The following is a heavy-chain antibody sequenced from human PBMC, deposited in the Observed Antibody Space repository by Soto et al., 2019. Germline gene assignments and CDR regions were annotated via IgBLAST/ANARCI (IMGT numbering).Heavy chain of an antibody. V-gene: IGHV4-39*01. CDR3: XXXXXXXXXXXDAFEI. J-gene: IGHJ3*02. CDR2: IYYSGST. CDR1: GGSISSSSYY. Sequence: QLQLQESGPGLVKPSETLSLTCTVSGGSISSSSYYWXXXXXPPGKGLEWIGSIYYSGSTFHNPSXXXXXXXXXXXXXXXXXXXXXXXXXXXXXXXXXXXXXXXXXXXXDAFEIWGQGTMVTVSS.